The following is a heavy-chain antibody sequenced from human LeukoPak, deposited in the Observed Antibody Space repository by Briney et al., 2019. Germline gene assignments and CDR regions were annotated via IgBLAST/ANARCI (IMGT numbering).Heavy chain of an antibody. CDR2: IYPGDSDT. CDR1: GNSFTTYW. CDR3: ARLCSGGSCYSDYFYGMDV. Sequence: GESLQISCKGSGNSFTTYWIGWVRQMPGKGLYWMGIIYPGDSDTRYSPSFQGQVTISADKSISTAYLQWSSLKASDTAMYYCARLCSGGSCYSDYFYGMDVWGQGTTVTVSS. V-gene: IGHV5-51*01. D-gene: IGHD2-15*01. J-gene: IGHJ6*02.